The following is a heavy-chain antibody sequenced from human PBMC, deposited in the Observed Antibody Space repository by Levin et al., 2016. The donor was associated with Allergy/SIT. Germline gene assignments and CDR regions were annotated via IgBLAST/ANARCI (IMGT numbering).Heavy chain of an antibody. J-gene: IGHJ3*02. V-gene: IGHV3-53*01. CDR3: ARDKVVGVDTAMAESDAFDI. D-gene: IGHD5-18*01. CDR2: IYSGGST. CDR1: GFTVSSNY. Sequence: GESLKISCAASGFTVSSNYMSWVRQAPGKGLEWVSVIYSGGSTYYADSVKGRFTISRDNSKNTLYLQMNSLRAEDTAVYYCARDKVVGVDTAMAESDAFDIWGQGTMVTVSS.